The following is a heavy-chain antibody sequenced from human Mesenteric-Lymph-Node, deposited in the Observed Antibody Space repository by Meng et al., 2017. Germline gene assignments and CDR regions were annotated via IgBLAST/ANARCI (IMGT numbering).Heavy chain of an antibody. V-gene: IGHV3-30*19. D-gene: IGHD6-19*01. J-gene: IGHJ4*02. CDR2: IWYDGSNK. CDR3: ARVKVAVAGTLDY. CDR1: GFTFSSYG. Sequence: GESLKISCAASGFTFSSYGMHWVRQAPGKGLEWVAVIWYDGSNKYYADSVKGRFTISRDNSKNTLYLQMNSLRAEDTAVYYCARVKVAVAGTLDYWGQGTLVTVSS.